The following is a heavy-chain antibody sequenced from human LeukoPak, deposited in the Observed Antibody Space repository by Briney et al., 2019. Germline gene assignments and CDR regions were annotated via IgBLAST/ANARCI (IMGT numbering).Heavy chain of an antibody. CDR3: ARAEPGYSSSWYVNYYYMDV. Sequence: SETLSLTCAVYGGSFSGYYWSWIRQPPGKGLEWIGEINHSGSTNYNPSLKSRVTISVDTSKNQFSLKLRSVTAADTAVYYCARAEPGYSSSWYVNYYYMDVWGKGTTVTVSS. CDR1: GGSFSGYY. CDR2: INHSGST. J-gene: IGHJ6*03. V-gene: IGHV4-34*01. D-gene: IGHD6-13*01.